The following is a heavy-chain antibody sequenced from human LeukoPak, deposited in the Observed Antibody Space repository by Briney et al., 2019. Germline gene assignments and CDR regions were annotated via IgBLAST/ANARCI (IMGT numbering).Heavy chain of an antibody. Sequence: GTFSSYAXXXXRXAXXXXLXXXXXFIPILGIANYAQKFQGRVTITADKSTSTAYMELSSLRSEDTAVYYCATTYCGGDCYGWFDPWGQGTLVTVSS. V-gene: IGHV1-69*04. D-gene: IGHD2-21*02. J-gene: IGHJ5*02. CDR3: ATTYCGGDCYGWFDP. CDR2: FIPILGIA. CDR1: GTFSSYA.